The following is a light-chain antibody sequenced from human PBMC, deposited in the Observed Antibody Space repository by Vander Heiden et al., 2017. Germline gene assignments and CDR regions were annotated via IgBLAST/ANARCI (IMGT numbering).Light chain of an antibody. CDR2: GAS. V-gene: IGKV3-15*01. J-gene: IGKJ4*02. Sequence: EIVMTQSPATLSVSRGERVTLTCRASQSVSSYLAWYQQKPGQAPRFLIYGASTRATGIPARFSGSGSGTEFTLTISSLESEDFAVYYCQHYSNWPLTFGGGTKVEIK. CDR3: QHYSNWPLT. CDR1: QSVSSY.